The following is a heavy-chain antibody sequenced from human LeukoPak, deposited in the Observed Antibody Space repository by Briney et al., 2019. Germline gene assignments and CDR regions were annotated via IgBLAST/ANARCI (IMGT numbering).Heavy chain of an antibody. J-gene: IGHJ6*03. V-gene: IGHV3-53*01. D-gene: IGHD3-10*01. CDR1: GFTVSSNY. Sequence: GGSLRLSCAASGFTVSSNYMSWVRQAPGKGLEWVSVIYSGGSTYYADSVKGRFTISRDNSKNTLYLQMNSLRAEDTAVYYCARDRVGITMVRGVIPSIKKRIFYYYMDVWGKGTTVTISS. CDR2: IYSGGST. CDR3: ARDRVGITMVRGVIPSIKKRIFYYYMDV.